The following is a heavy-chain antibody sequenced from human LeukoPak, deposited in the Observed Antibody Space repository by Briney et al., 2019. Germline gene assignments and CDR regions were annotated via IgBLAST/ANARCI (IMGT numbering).Heavy chain of an antibody. CDR2: IVVGSGNT. V-gene: IGHV1-58*01. J-gene: IGHJ6*02. D-gene: IGHD6-13*01. Sequence: SVKVSCKASGFTFTSSAVQWVRQARGQRLEWIGWIVVGSGNTNYAQKFQERVTITRDMSTSTAYMELGSLRSEDTAVYYCAAESYSSPTSYYYYGMDVWGQGTTVTVSS. CDR3: AAESYSSPTSYYYYGMDV. CDR1: GFTFTSSA.